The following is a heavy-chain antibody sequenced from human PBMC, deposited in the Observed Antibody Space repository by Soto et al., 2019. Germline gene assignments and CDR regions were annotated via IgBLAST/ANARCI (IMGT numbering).Heavy chain of an antibody. Sequence: ASVKVSCKAYGYTFTSYYMDWVRQAPGQGLEWMGIINPSGGSTSYAQKFQGRVTMTRDTSTSTVYMELSSLRSEDTAVYYCARAGVRSSSWVTGYYYYYGMDVWGQGTTVTVSS. J-gene: IGHJ6*02. CDR1: GYTFTSYY. CDR2: INPSGGST. V-gene: IGHV1-46*01. D-gene: IGHD6-13*01. CDR3: ARAGVRSSSWVTGYYYYYGMDV.